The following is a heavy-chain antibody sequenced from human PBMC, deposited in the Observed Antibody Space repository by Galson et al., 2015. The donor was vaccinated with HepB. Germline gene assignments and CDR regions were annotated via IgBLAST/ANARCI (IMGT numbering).Heavy chain of an antibody. CDR3: AKDGDGMDV. V-gene: IGHV3-30*04. J-gene: IGHJ6*02. D-gene: IGHD3-3*01. CDR2: ISYDGSNK. CDR1: GFTFSSYA. Sequence: SLRLSCAASGFTFSSYAMHWVRQAPGKGLEWVAVISYDGSNKYYADSVKGRFTISRDNSKNTLYLQMNSLRAEDTAVYYCAKDGDGMDVWGQGTTVTVSS.